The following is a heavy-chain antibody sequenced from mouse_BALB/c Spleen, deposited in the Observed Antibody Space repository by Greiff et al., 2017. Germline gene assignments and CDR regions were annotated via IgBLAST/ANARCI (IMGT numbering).Heavy chain of an antibody. CDR1: GFSFTSYG. J-gene: IGHJ4*01. D-gene: IGHD1-2*01. CDR3: ANSRDYTATSVYAMDY. CDR2: IWSGGST. Sequence: QVQLKESGPSLVQPSQSLSITCTVSGFSFTSYGVHWVRQSPGKGLEWLGVIWSGGSTDYNAAFMSRLSITKDNSKSHVFFKMNSLQADDTAIYYGANSRDYTATSVYAMDYWGQGTSVTVSS. V-gene: IGHV2-5-1*01.